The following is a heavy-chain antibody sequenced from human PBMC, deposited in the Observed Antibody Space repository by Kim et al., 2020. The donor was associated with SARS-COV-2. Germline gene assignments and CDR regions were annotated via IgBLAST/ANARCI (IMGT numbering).Heavy chain of an antibody. D-gene: IGHD3-22*01. CDR3: ARDYFDTSGEAPY. CDR2: ITSRGHE. Sequence: GGSLRLSCAASGFTFSVYTVNWVRQATGKGLEWVSTITSRGHEYYADSVKGRFTISRDNDQSSLYLQMNSLRAEDTAVYYCARDYFDTSGEAPYWGQGTLVTVSS. CDR1: GFTFSVYT. V-gene: IGHV3-21*01. J-gene: IGHJ4*02.